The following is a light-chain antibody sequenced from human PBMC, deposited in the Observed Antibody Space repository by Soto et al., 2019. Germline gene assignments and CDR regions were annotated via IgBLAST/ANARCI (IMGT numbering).Light chain of an antibody. J-gene: IGLJ1*01. CDR2: EVN. V-gene: IGLV2-14*01. CDR3: RAYTTSNTLI. Sequence: QCLLTQPASVSGSPGQSFTIACTGTSSDVGGYHYVSWYQQHPGTAPKLILYEVNNRPSGVSNRFSGSKSGNTASLIISGLQTEDEANYYCRAYTTSNTLIFGTGTKVTVL. CDR1: SSDVGGYHY.